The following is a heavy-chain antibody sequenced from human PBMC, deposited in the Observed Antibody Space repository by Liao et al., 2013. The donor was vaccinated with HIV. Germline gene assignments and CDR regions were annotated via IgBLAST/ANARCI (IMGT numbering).Heavy chain of an antibody. Sequence: QVQLQQWGAGLLQPSETLSLTCAVYGESFSGYYWTWIRQPPGRGLEWIGEINHRGNTNYSPSLKSRVTISIDTSKSQFSLKLTSVTAADTAVYYCVRGGYWRFDFWGQGPLVSVTS. CDR2: INHRGNT. D-gene: IGHD2-15*01. CDR3: VRGGYWRFDF. V-gene: IGHV4-34*01. CDR1: GESFSGYY. J-gene: IGHJ4*02.